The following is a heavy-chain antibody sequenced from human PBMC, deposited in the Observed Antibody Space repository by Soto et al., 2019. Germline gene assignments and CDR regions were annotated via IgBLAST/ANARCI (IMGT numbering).Heavy chain of an antibody. V-gene: IGHV1-69*13. CDR1: GGTFSSYA. D-gene: IGHD4-4*01. CDR2: IIPIFGTA. CDR3: ARDIRVRSLMTTVNPLYYGMDV. J-gene: IGHJ6*02. Sequence: SVKVSCKASGGTFSSYAISWVRQAPGQGLEWMGGIIPIFGTANYAQKFQGRVTITADESTSTAYMELSSLRSEDTAVYYCARDIRVRSLMTTVNPLYYGMDVWGQGTTVTVSS.